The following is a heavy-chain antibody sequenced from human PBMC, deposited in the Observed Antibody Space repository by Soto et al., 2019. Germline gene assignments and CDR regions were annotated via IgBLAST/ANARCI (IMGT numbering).Heavy chain of an antibody. CDR3: ARDRVTYYYDSSGYHYGMDV. Sequence: QVQLVQSGAEVKKPGSSVKVSCKASGGTFSSYTISWVRQAPGQGLEWMGRIIPILGIANYAQKFQGRVTITADKSTSTAYMELSSLRSEDTAVYYCARDRVTYYYDSSGYHYGMDVWGQGTTVTVSS. J-gene: IGHJ6*02. V-gene: IGHV1-69*08. CDR2: IIPILGIA. D-gene: IGHD3-22*01. CDR1: GGTFSSYT.